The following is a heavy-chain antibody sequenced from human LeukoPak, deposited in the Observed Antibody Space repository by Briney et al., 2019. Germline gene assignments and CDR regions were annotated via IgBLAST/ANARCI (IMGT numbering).Heavy chain of an antibody. CDR3: ARASTWVPGEDSSGYYYPYAFDL. D-gene: IGHD3-22*01. V-gene: IGHV3-53*05. Sequence: GGSLRLSCLASGFSVGNNYMNWVRQAPGKGLEWVSIFCSDATAHYADSVKGRFAISRDNSKNTLYLQMNSLRAEDTAVYYCARASTWVPGEDSSGYYYPYAFDLWGQGTMVTVSS. CDR1: GFSVGNNY. J-gene: IGHJ3*01. CDR2: FCSDATA.